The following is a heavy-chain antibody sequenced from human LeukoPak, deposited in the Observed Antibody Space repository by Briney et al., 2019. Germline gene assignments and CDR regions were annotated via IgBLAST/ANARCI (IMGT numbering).Heavy chain of an antibody. CDR3: ARGGMGFGELPKYYFDY. Sequence: GGSLRLSCAASGFTFSSYSMNWVRQAPGKGLEWVSSISSSSSYIYYADSVKGRFTISRDNAKNSLYLQMNSLRAEDTAVYYCARGGMGFGELPKYYFDYWGQGTLVTVSS. CDR1: GFTFSSYS. J-gene: IGHJ4*02. CDR2: ISSSSSYI. D-gene: IGHD3-10*01. V-gene: IGHV3-21*01.